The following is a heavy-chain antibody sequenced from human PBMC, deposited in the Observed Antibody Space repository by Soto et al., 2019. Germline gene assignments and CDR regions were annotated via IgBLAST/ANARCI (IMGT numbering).Heavy chain of an antibody. J-gene: IGHJ6*02. CDR1: GFTLSAYD. Sequence: LRLSCAASGFTLSAYDMHWVRQAEGKGLEWVSALGAADDPYYLVSVKGRFTISRENAKNSLYLQMNNLRAGETAVYYCARAYSGRLPRRADYYYAMDVWGQGTTLTVSS. CDR2: LGAADDP. CDR3: ARAYSGRLPRRADYYYAMDV. V-gene: IGHV3-13*05. D-gene: IGHD2-15*01.